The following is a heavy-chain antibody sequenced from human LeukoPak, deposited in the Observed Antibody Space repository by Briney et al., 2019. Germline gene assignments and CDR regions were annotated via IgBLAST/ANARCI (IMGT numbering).Heavy chain of an antibody. Sequence: SVKVSCKASGGTFSSDTINWVRQAPGQGLEWMGRIIPILGITNYAQEFQGRVTITADKSTGTAYMELRSLRAEDTAVYYCARDQYYYDSSGYYFPTDWFDPWGQGTLVSVSS. CDR1: GGTFSSDT. V-gene: IGHV1-69*04. J-gene: IGHJ5*02. D-gene: IGHD3-22*01. CDR2: IIPILGIT. CDR3: ARDQYYYDSSGYYFPTDWFDP.